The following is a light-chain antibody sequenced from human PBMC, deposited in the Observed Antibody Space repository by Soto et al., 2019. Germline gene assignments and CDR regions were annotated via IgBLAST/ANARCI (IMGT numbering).Light chain of an antibody. CDR1: SSDVGAYNY. Sequence: QSALTQPASVSGSPGQSITISCTGTSSDVGAYNYVSWYQQHPGKAPKLMICDVSDRPSGVSTRFSGSKSGNTASLTISGLQAEDEADYFRSSYTSGSTPWVFGTGTKVTVL. J-gene: IGLJ1*01. CDR3: SSYTSGSTPWV. V-gene: IGLV2-14*01. CDR2: DVS.